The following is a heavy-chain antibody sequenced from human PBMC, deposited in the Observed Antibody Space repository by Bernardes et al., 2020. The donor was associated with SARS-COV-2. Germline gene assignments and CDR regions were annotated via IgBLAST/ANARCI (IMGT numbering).Heavy chain of an antibody. V-gene: IGHV2-5*01. CDR1: GFSLSTSGVG. D-gene: IGHD4-17*01. CDR3: ARLGGVTNYYYYYGMDV. J-gene: IGHJ6*02. CDR2: IYWNDDK. Sequence: SGPTLVKLTQTLTLTCTFSGFSLSTSGVGVGWIRQPPGKALEWLALIYWNDDKRYSPSLKSRLTITKDTSKNQVVLTMTNMDPVDTATYYCARLGGVTNYYYYYGMDVWGQGTTVTVSS.